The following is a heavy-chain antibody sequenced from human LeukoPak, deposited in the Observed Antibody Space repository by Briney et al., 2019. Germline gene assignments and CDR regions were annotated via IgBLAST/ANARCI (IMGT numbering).Heavy chain of an antibody. CDR3: AKDGAGYLYYFDY. V-gene: IGHV3-15*01. J-gene: IGHJ4*02. D-gene: IGHD1-26*01. Sequence: GGSLRLSCAASGFTFSNAWMSWVRQAPGKGLEWVGRIKSKTDGGTTDYAAPVKGRFTISRDNSKNTLYLQMNSLRAEDTAVYYCAKDGAGYLYYFDYWGQGTLVTVSS. CDR1: GFTFSNAW. CDR2: IKSKTDGGTT.